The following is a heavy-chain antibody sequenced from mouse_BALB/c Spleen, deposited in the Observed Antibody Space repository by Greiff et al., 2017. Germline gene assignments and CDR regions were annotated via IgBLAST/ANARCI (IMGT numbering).Heavy chain of an antibody. CDR2: IDPENGDT. Sequence: VQLQQSGAELVRSGASVKLSCTASGFNIKDYYMHWVKQRPEQGLEWIGWIDPENGDTEYAPKFQGKATMTADTSSNTAYLQLSSLTSEDTAVYYCNAKGASGGGAYWGQGTLVTVSA. J-gene: IGHJ3*01. V-gene: IGHV14-4*02. CDR1: GFNIKDYY. CDR3: NAKGASGGGAY.